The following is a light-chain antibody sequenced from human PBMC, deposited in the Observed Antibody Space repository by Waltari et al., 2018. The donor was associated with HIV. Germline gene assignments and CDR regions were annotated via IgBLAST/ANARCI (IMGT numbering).Light chain of an antibody. CDR1: SSNIGGTY. J-gene: IGLJ2*01. V-gene: IGLV1-47*01. Sequence: QSVLTQPPSASGTPGQRVTISCSGSSSNIGGTYVSWYQQLPGTAPKLLIYRNNQRPSGVPERCSGSKSGTAASRAISGLRSEDEADYDCASWDDSLSGYVVFGGGTKLTVL. CDR3: ASWDDSLSGYVV. CDR2: RNN.